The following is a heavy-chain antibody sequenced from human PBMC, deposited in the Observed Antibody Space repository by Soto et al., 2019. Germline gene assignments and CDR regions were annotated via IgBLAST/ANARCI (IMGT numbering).Heavy chain of an antibody. J-gene: IGHJ4*02. CDR1: GFTFSTYW. V-gene: IGHV3-74*01. Sequence: EVQLVESGGGLLQPGGSLRVSCTASGFTFSTYWMHCVRQAPGKGLVWVSRIKTDGSVTTYADFVKGRFTISRDNANNTLYLLMNTLSAEDTAVYFSASDLGGGHDYWGPGTLVTVS. CDR2: IKTDGSVT. D-gene: IGHD3-16*01. CDR3: ASDLGGGHDY.